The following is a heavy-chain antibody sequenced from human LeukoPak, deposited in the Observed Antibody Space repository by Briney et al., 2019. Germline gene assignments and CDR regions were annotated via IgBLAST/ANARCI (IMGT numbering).Heavy chain of an antibody. CDR1: GGSISSYY. V-gene: IGHV4-59*08. J-gene: IGHJ4*02. CDR3: ARHKPPVYYYDY. Sequence: SETLSLTCTVSGGSISSYYWSWIRQPPGKGLEWIGYIYYSGSTNYNPPLKSRVTISVDTSKNQFSLKLSSVTAADTAVYYCARHKPPVYYYDYWGQGTLVTVSS. D-gene: IGHD2-8*01. CDR2: IYYSGST.